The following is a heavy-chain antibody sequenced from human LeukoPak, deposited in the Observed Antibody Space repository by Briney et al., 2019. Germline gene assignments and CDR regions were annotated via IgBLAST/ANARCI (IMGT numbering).Heavy chain of an antibody. J-gene: IGHJ4*02. CDR1: GGSVNSYY. V-gene: IGHV4-4*07. Sequence: PSETLSLTCSVSGGSVNSYYWSWIRQPAGKGLEWIGRFYTSRSTDYNPSLKSRLTMSVDTSKNQFSLNLSSVTAADTAVYYCARDSRDPSLWFGELLSPLDCWGQGTLVTVSS. CDR2: FYTSRST. D-gene: IGHD3-10*01. CDR3: ARDSRDPSLWFGELLSPLDC.